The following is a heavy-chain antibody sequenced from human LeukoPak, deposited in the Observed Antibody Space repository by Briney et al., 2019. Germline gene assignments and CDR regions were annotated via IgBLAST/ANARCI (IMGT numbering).Heavy chain of an antibody. CDR1: GGSISSYY. J-gene: IGHJ4*02. V-gene: IGHV4-59*01. CDR3: VRGVCGYGDYYFDY. CDR2: IYHSGST. Sequence: PSETLSLTCTVSGGSISSYYLSWIRQPPGKGLEWMGYIYHSGSTNYNPSLKSRVTISIDTSRNQFSLKLSSVTAADTALYYCVRGVCGYGDYYFDYWGQGTLVTVSS. D-gene: IGHD5-18*01.